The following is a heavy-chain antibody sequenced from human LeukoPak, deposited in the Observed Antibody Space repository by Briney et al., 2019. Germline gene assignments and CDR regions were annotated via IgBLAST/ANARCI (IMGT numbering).Heavy chain of an antibody. J-gene: IGHJ6*02. V-gene: IGHV4-39*07. D-gene: IGHD2-2*01. Sequence: SETLSLTCTVSGGSISRSSCYWGWIRQPPGKGLEWIASIYYSGSTYYNPSLKSRVTISLDTSKSQFSLKLSSVTAADTAVYYCARVPIAGYCSSTSCNYGMDVWGQGTTVTVSS. CDR2: IYYSGST. CDR3: ARVPIAGYCSSTSCNYGMDV. CDR1: GGSISRSSCY.